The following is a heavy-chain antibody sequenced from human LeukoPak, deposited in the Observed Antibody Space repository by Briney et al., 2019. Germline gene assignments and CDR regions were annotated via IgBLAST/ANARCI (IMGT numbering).Heavy chain of an antibody. J-gene: IGHJ4*02. D-gene: IGHD1-26*01. CDR1: GYSFTTYW. Sequence: KISCKGSGYSFTTYWIAWVRQMPGKGLEWMGIIYPGDSDARYSPSFQGQVTFSADKSISTAYLQWSSLKASDTAMYYCARQQVGATIPLDYWGQGTLVTVSS. CDR3: ARQQVGATIPLDY. CDR2: IYPGDSDA. V-gene: IGHV5-51*01.